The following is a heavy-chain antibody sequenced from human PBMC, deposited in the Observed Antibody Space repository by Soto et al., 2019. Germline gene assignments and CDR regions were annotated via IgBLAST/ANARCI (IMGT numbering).Heavy chain of an antibody. CDR2: SSGDGGST. Sequence: EVQLLESGGGLVQPGGSLRLSCAASGFTFSSYAMSWVRQAPGKGLEWVSASSGDGGSTFYADSVKGRFTISRDNSKNTLYLQMNSLRAEDTAAYFCAKDGGNGNGGFDCWGQGTLVTVSS. D-gene: IGHD3-16*01. J-gene: IGHJ4*02. CDR3: AKDGGNGNGGFDC. CDR1: GFTFSSYA. V-gene: IGHV3-23*01.